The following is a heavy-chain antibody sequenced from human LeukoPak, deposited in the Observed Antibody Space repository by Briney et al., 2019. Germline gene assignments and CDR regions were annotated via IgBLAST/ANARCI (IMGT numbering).Heavy chain of an antibody. CDR3: ARQLFGESDY. CDR2: IYYSGST. J-gene: IGHJ4*02. D-gene: IGHD3-10*02. Sequence: TSETLSLTCTVPGGSISSYYWSWIRQPPGKGLEWIGYIYYSGSTNYNPSLKSRVTISVDTSKNQFSLKLSSVTAADTAVYYCARQLFGESDYWGQGTLVTVSS. CDR1: GGSISSYY. V-gene: IGHV4-59*01.